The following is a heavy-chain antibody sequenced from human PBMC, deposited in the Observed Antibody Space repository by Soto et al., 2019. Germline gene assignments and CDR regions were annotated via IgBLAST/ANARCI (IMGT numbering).Heavy chain of an antibody. V-gene: IGHV4-59*01. D-gene: IGHD2-15*01. CDR1: GGSISSYY. J-gene: IGHJ6*02. Sequence: SETLSLTCTVSGGSISSYYWSWIRQPPGKGLEWIGYIYYSGSTSYSPSLKSRIIISLDTSKNQFSLKVSSVTAADTAVYYCARAYSGRLPRRADYYFAMDVWGQGTTVTVSS. CDR3: ARAYSGRLPRRADYYFAMDV. CDR2: IYYSGST.